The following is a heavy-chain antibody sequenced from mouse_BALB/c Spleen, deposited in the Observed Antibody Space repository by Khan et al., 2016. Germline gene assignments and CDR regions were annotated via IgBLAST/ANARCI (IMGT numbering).Heavy chain of an antibody. Sequence: EVKLLESGPGLVKPSQSLSLTCTVTVYSITSDYAWNWIRQFPGNKLEWMGYISYSGSTSYNPSLKSRISITRDTSKNQFFLQLNSVTTKDTATYYCARSYWYFDVWSAGTTVTVSS. J-gene: IGHJ1*01. CDR1: VYSITSDYA. V-gene: IGHV3-2*02. CDR2: ISYSGST. CDR3: ARSYWYFDV.